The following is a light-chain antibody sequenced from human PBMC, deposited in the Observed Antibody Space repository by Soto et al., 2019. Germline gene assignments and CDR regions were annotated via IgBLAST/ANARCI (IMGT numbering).Light chain of an antibody. CDR2: GNY. V-gene: IGLV1-40*01. J-gene: IGLJ2*01. Sequence: QSVLTQPPSVSGPPGQRVTISCTGSSSNIGAGYDVHWYQQLPGTAPKLLIYGNYNRPSGVPDRFSGSKSGTSASLAITGLQAEDEADYYCQSYDSSLSGPYVVFGGGTKVTVL. CDR1: SSNIGAGYD. CDR3: QSYDSSLSGPYVV.